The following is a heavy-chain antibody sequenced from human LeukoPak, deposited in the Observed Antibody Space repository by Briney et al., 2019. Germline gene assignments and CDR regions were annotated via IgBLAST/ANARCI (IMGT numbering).Heavy chain of an antibody. Sequence: SETLSLTCAVYGGSFSGYYWSWIRQPPGKGLEWIGEINHSGSTNYNPSLKSRVTISVGTSKNQFSLKLSSVTAADTAVYYCATPGIAAAGYYFDYWGQGTLVTVSS. CDR3: ATPGIAAAGYYFDY. V-gene: IGHV4-34*01. CDR2: INHSGST. D-gene: IGHD6-13*01. CDR1: GGSFSGYY. J-gene: IGHJ4*02.